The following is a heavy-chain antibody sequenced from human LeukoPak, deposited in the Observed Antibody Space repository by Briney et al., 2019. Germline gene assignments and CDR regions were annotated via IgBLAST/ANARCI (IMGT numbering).Heavy chain of an antibody. J-gene: IGHJ4*02. D-gene: IGHD1-26*01. CDR2: ISYDGSNK. Sequence: GGSLRLSCAASGFTFSSYAMHWVRQAPGKGLEWVAVISYDGSNKYYADSVKGRFTISRDNAKNSLYLQMNSLRAEDTAVYYCARDDETVGAIFDYWGQGTLVTVSS. V-gene: IGHV3-30*04. CDR1: GFTFSSYA. CDR3: ARDDETVGAIFDY.